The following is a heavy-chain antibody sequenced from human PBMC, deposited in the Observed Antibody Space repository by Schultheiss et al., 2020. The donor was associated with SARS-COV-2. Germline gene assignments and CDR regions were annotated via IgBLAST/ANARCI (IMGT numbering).Heavy chain of an antibody. Sequence: GESLKISCAASGFTFSSYAMSWVRQAPGKGLEWVSAISGSGGSTYYADSVKGRFTISRDNSKNTVYLEMNNLTAEDTAVYYCVRGLQWLFDVWGQGNTVTVSS. D-gene: IGHD6-19*01. CDR2: ISGSGGST. V-gene: IGHV3-23*01. CDR3: VRGLQWLFDV. CDR1: GFTFSSYA. J-gene: IGHJ6*02.